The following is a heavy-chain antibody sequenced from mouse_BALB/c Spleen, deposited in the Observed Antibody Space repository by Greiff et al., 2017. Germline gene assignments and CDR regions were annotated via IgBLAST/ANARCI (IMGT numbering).Heavy chain of an antibody. V-gene: IGHV1S81*02. CDR2: INPSNGGT. CDR3: TRSYGNFNWDFDY. D-gene: IGHD2-1*01. CDR1: GYTFTSYY. Sequence: QVQLQQPGAELVKPGASVKLSCKASGYTFTSYYMYWVKQRPGQGLEWIGGINPSNGGTNFNEKFKSKATLTVDKSSSTAYMQLSSLTSEDSAVYYCTRSYGNFNWDFDYWGQGTTLTVSS. J-gene: IGHJ2*01.